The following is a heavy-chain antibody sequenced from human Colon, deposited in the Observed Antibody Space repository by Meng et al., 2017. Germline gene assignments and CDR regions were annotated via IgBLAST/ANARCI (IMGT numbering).Heavy chain of an antibody. CDR3: GRDQGRQLINH. CDR2: VYHRGDT. J-gene: IGHJ4*02. V-gene: IGHV4-4*02. D-gene: IGHD1-1*01. Sequence: VQLQGPGPGLVRPSAPLSLTCTVSGDSISSDIWWSWVRQPPGKGLEWIGEVYHRGDTNYNPSLKSRVVISVDRSKNQFSLNLSSVTAADTAVYYCGRDQGRQLINHWGQGTLVTVSS. CDR1: GDSISSDIW.